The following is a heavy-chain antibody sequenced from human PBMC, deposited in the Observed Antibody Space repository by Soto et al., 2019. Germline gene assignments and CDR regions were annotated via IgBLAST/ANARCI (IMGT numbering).Heavy chain of an antibody. CDR1: GGSISSYY. D-gene: IGHD3-10*01. J-gene: IGHJ5*02. CDR3: ARPLFGRGNWFDP. CDR2: IYYSGST. V-gene: IGHV4-59*01. Sequence: SVTLSLTCTVSGGSISSYYWSWIRQPPGKGLEWIGYIYYSGSTNYNPSLKSRVTISVDTSKNQFSLKLSSVTAADTAVYYCARPLFGRGNWFDPWGQGTLVTVS.